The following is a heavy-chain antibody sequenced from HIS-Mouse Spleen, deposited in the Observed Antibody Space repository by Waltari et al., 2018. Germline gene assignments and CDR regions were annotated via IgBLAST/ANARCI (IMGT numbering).Heavy chain of an antibody. CDR3: ARDRNYYDSSGYYYYYYYYGMDV. J-gene: IGHJ6*02. CDR2: IYHSGST. V-gene: IGHV4-38-2*02. D-gene: IGHD3-22*01. CDR1: GYSISSGYY. Sequence: QVQLQESGPGLVKPSETLSLTCTVSGYSISSGYYWGWIRQPPGKGLEWIGSIYHSGSTYYNPSLKSRVTISVDTSKNQFSLKLSSVTAADTAVYYCARDRNYYDSSGYYYYYYYYGMDVWGQGTTVTVSS.